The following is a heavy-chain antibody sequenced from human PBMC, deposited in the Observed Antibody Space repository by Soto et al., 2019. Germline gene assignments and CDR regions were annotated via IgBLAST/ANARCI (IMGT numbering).Heavy chain of an antibody. CDR3: ARPGSPYTSTSYDAHWFDP. J-gene: IGHJ5*02. CDR1: GFTFSNYW. CDR2: INNDGSST. V-gene: IGHV3-74*01. Sequence: GGSLRLSCIASGFTFSNYWMQWVRQAPGKGLVWVARINNDGSSTTYADSVKGRFTISRANAKNTLYLQMNSLRVEDTAVFYCARPGSPYTSTSYDAHWFDPWGQGTLVTVSS. D-gene: IGHD6-13*01.